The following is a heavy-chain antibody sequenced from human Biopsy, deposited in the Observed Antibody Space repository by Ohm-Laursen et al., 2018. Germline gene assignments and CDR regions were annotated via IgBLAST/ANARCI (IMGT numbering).Heavy chain of an antibody. CDR3: ARGRYAAFDI. V-gene: IGHV6-1*01. Sequence: TQTLTLTCAISGDCVSSNTVAWNWIRQSPSRGLEWLGRTIYRSKWSNDYAVSVKNRITIDPDTSKNQFSLQLNSVTPVVTAIYHCARGRYAAFDIGGQETKVPISS. CDR1: GDCVSSNTVA. CDR2: TIYRSKWSN. D-gene: IGHD3-9*01. J-gene: IGHJ3*02.